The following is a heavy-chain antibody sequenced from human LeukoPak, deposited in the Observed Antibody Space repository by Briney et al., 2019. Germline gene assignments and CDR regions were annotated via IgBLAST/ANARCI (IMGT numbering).Heavy chain of an antibody. J-gene: IGHJ4*02. D-gene: IGHD1-26*01. CDR3: ARGRGGPDFDY. Sequence: ESGPALVKPTQTLTLTCTFSGFSLTTPGLGVGWIRQPPGNALEWLALIYWDDDQRSSPSLKSRLTITKDTSKNQVFFTMTNMDPADTAAYYCARGRGGPDFDYWGQGTLVTVSS. V-gene: IGHV2-5*02. CDR1: GFSLTTPGLG. CDR2: IYWDDDQ.